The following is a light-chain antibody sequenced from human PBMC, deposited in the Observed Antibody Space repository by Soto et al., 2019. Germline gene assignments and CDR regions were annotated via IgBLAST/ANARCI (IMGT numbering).Light chain of an antibody. V-gene: IGLV2-11*01. Sequence: QSALTQPRSVSGSPGQSVTISCTGTSSDVGGYNYVSWYQQHPGKAPKLMIYDVSKRPSGVPDRFSGSKSGNTASLTISGLQAEDEADYCCCSYAGNYTWVFGGGTKVTVL. CDR1: SSDVGGYNY. CDR3: CSYAGNYTWV. CDR2: DVS. J-gene: IGLJ2*01.